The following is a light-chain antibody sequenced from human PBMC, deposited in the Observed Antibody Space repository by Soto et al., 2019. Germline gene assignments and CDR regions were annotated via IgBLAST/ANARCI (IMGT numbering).Light chain of an antibody. Sequence: EIVLTQSPGTLSLSPGERATLSCRASQSVSSIYLAWYQQKPDQAPRLLIYGASSSATGIPDRFSGSGSGTDFTLTISRLEPEDFAVYYCQQYGSSRWTFGQGTKVEI. CDR2: GAS. J-gene: IGKJ1*01. CDR1: QSVSSIY. V-gene: IGKV3-20*01. CDR3: QQYGSSRWT.